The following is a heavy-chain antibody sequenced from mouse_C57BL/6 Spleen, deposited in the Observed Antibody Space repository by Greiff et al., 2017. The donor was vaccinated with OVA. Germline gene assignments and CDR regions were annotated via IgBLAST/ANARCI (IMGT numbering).Heavy chain of an antibody. CDR1: GYTFTSYW. Sequence: VQLQESGAELVRPGSSVKLSCKASGYTFTSYWMHWVKQRPIQGLEWIGNIDPSDSETHYNQKFKDKATLTVDKSSSTAYIQLSSLTSEDSAVYYCARSYSNLYYYAMDYWGQGTSVTVSS. D-gene: IGHD2-5*01. CDR3: ARSYSNLYYYAMDY. J-gene: IGHJ4*01. CDR2: IDPSDSET. V-gene: IGHV1-52*01.